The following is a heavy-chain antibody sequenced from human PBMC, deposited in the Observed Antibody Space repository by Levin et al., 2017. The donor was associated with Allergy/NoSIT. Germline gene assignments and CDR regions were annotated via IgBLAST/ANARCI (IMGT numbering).Heavy chain of an antibody. D-gene: IGHD2-15*01. V-gene: IGHV1-3*01. Sequence: ASVKVSCKASGYTFTSYAMHWVRQAPGQRLEWMGWINAGNGNTKYSQKFQGRVTITRDTSASTAYMELSSLRSEDTAVYYCAREGIDCSGGSCYPRHWGQGTLVTVSS. CDR2: INAGNGNT. CDR1: GYTFTSYA. J-gene: IGHJ4*02. CDR3: AREGIDCSGGSCYPRH.